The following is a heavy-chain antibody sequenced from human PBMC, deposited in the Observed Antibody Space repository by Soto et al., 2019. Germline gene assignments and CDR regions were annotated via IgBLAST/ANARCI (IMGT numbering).Heavy chain of an antibody. V-gene: IGHV4-38-2*01. CDR3: AGSVLLWFGEQPLDV. D-gene: IGHD3-10*01. CDR1: GYSISSGYY. CDR2: IYHSGST. J-gene: IGHJ6*02. Sequence: LSLTCAVSGYSISSGYYWGWIRQPPGKGLEWIGSIYHSGSTYYNPSLKSRVTISVDTSKNQFSLKLSSVTAADTAVYYCAGSVLLWFGEQPLDVWGQGTTVTVSS.